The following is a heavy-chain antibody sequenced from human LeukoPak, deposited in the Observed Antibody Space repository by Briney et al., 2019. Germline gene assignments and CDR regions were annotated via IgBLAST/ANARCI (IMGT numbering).Heavy chain of an antibody. CDR3: ARGPYTPSPGIAAAYWFDP. CDR1: GYTFTSYY. Sequence: ASVKVSCKASGYTFTSYYMHWVRQAPGQGLEWMGIINPSGGSTSYAQKFQGRVTMTGDTSTSTVYMELSSLRSEDTAVYYCARGPYTPSPGIAAAYWFDPWGQGTLVTVSS. V-gene: IGHV1-46*01. J-gene: IGHJ5*02. CDR2: INPSGGST. D-gene: IGHD6-13*01.